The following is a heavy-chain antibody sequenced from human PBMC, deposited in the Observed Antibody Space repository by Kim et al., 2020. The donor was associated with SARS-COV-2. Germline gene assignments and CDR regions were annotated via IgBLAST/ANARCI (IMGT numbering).Heavy chain of an antibody. V-gene: IGHV3-15*01. Sequence: GGSLRLSCAASGFTFSNAWMSWVRQAPGKGLEWVGRIKSKTDGGTTDYAAPVKGRFTISRDDSKNTLYLQMNSLKTEDTAVYYCTTDLLFSSDYDRGSGSYYNRWGQGTLVTVSS. D-gene: IGHD3-10*01. CDR2: IKSKTDGGTT. J-gene: IGHJ4*02. CDR3: TTDLLFSSDYDRGSGSYYNR. CDR1: GFTFSNAW.